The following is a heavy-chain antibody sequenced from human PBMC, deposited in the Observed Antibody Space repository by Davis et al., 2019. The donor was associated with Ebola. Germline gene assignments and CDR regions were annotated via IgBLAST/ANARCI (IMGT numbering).Heavy chain of an antibody. V-gene: IGHV4-34*01. CDR3: ARGVDRAKVHY. Sequence: MPSETLSLTCTVYDGSLSGYYWSWIRQPPGKGLEWIGEIHPTGNTDYNPSLQSRVTMSLDTSKKEFSLKLTSVTAADTAMYYCARGVDRAKVHYWGQGTLVSVSS. J-gene: IGHJ4*02. D-gene: IGHD3-22*01. CDR2: IHPTGNT. CDR1: DGSLSGYY.